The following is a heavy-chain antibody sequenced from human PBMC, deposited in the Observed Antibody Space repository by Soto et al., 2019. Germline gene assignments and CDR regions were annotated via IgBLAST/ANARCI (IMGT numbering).Heavy chain of an antibody. CDR3: ARGHIVRYYYGMDV. V-gene: IGHV4-34*01. D-gene: IGHD3-16*02. CDR2: INHSGST. J-gene: IGHJ6*02. CDR1: GGSFSGYN. Sequence: QVQLQQWGAGLLKPSETLSLTCAVYGGSFSGYNWSWIRQPPGKGLEWIGEINHSGSTNYNPSLKSGVTISVDTSKNQFSLKLRSVTAADTAVYYCARGHIVRYYYGMDVWGQGTTVTVSS.